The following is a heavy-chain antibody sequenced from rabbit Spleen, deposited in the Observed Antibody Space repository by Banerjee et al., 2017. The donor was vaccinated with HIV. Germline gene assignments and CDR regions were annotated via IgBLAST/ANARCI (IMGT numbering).Heavy chain of an antibody. Sequence: QEQLEESGGDLVKPEGSLTLTCTASGLDFSSGYWICWVRQAPGKGLEWIGCIYAASGSAYYASWAKGRFTISKTSSTTVTLQMTSLAAADTATYFCARGLADYYYNLWGPGTLVTVS. CDR2: IYAASGSA. D-gene: IGHD1-1*01. CDR3: ARGLADYYYNL. CDR1: GLDFSSGYW. V-gene: IGHV1S45*01. J-gene: IGHJ4*01.